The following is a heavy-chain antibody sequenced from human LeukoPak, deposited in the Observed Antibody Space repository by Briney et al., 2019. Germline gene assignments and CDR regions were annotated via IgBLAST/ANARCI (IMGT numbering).Heavy chain of an antibody. D-gene: IGHD5-12*01. Sequence: PSETLSLTCTVSGGSISSSSYYWGWIRQPPGKGLEWIGSIYYSGSTYYNPSLKSRVTISVDTSKNQFSLKLSSVTAADTAVYYCARNSRATTQLTLKYWGQGTLVTVSS. CDR3: ARNSRATTQLTLKY. J-gene: IGHJ4*02. CDR2: IYYSGST. CDR1: GGSISSSSYY. V-gene: IGHV4-39*01.